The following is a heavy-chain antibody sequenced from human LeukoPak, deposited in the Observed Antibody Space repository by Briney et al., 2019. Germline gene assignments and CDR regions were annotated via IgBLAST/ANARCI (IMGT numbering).Heavy chain of an antibody. D-gene: IGHD6-19*01. V-gene: IGHV4-59*02. CDR2: IFYSGST. J-gene: IGHJ3*02. Sequence: SETLSLTCTVSGDSVSNYYWTWIRQPPGKGLEWIGYIFYSGSTNFNPSLKSRVTMSVDTSKNQFSLKLSSVTAADTAVYYCARDRQQWLVRGAFDIWGQGTMVTVSS. CDR1: GDSVSNYY. CDR3: ARDRQQWLVRGAFDI.